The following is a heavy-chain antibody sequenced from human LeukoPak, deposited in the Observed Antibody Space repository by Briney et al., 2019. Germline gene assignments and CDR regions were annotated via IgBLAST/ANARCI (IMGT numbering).Heavy chain of an antibody. Sequence: PSETLSLTCAVNSGSFNYYYWSWIRQPPGKGLEWIGEINDSGSTNYNPSLKGRVTISVDKSRKRFSLKFASVTAADTAVYYCARGLKISTGSRYYYYGMDVWGQGTTVTVSS. CDR3: ARGLKISTGSRYYYYGMDV. V-gene: IGHV4-34*01. D-gene: IGHD3-9*01. CDR2: INDSGST. J-gene: IGHJ6*02. CDR1: SGSFNYYY.